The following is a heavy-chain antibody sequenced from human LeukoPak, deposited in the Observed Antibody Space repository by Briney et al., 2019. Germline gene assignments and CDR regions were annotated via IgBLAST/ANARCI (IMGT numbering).Heavy chain of an antibody. CDR2: ISSSSTYI. CDR1: GFTFSSYS. V-gene: IGHV3-21*01. J-gene: IGHJ4*02. Sequence: PGESLRLSCAASGFTFSSYSMNWVRQAPGKGLEWVSSISSSSTYIYYADSVKGRFTISRNNAKNSLYLQMNSLRAEDTAVYYCARTDSGTSSFDYWGQGTLVTVSS. CDR3: ARTDSGTSSFDY. D-gene: IGHD4/OR15-4a*01.